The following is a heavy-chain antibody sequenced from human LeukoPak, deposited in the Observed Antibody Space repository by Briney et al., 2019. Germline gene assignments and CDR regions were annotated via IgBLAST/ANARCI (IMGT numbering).Heavy chain of an antibody. CDR2: ISSDGGST. D-gene: IGHD6-25*01. CDR3: AKAAFYYYMDV. CDR1: GFAFRGYS. Sequence: GGSLRLSCAASGFAFRGYSMYWVHQATGKGLEYVSAISSDGGSTYFADSVKGRFTISRDNSKNTLYLQLDSLRAEDMAVYYCAKAAFYYYMDVWGKGTTVTVSS. J-gene: IGHJ6*03. V-gene: IGHV3-64*02.